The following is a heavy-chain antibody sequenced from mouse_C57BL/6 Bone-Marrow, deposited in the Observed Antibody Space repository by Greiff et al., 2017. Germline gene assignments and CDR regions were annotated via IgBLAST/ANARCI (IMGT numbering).Heavy chain of an antibody. V-gene: IGHV1-75*01. CDR1: GYTFTDYY. D-gene: IGHD2-1*01. CDR3: ASGDYGNYAFAY. J-gene: IGHJ3*01. CDR2: IFPGSGSN. Sequence: QVQLQQSGPELVQPGASVKISCKASGYTFTDYYINWVKQRPGQGLEWIGWIFPGSGSNSYNEKFKGKATLTVDKSSSTAYMLRSSLTSEDSAVYFCASGDYGNYAFAYWGQGTLVTVSA.